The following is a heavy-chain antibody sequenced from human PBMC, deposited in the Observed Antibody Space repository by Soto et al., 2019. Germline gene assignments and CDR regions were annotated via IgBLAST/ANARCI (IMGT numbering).Heavy chain of an antibody. Sequence: EIQLLESGGGLVEPGGSLTLSCAASGFTFYDYGMNWVRQAPGKGLEWVSSISGSSRRTDYADSVKGRFVISRDNPKAMVYLEMNRLRAADTAVYYCAKDFSSKGWMGLNAPSDSWGQGILVSVSS. CDR1: GFTFYDYG. CDR2: ISGSSRRT. V-gene: IGHV3-23*01. CDR3: AKDFSSKGWMGLNAPSDS. J-gene: IGHJ4*02. D-gene: IGHD4-4*01.